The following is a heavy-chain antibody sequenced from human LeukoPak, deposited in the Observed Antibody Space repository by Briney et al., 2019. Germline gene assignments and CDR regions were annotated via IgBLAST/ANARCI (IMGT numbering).Heavy chain of an antibody. CDR2: ISGSSSYI. V-gene: IGHV3-21*01. D-gene: IGHD5-12*01. CDR1: GFTFSSYS. CDR3: ARDLRMATRSFDY. J-gene: IGHJ4*02. Sequence: GGSLRLSCAASGFTFSSYSMNWVRQAPGKGLEWVSSISGSSSYIYYADSVKGRFTISRDNAKNSLCLQMNSLRAEDTAVYYCARDLRMATRSFDYWGQGTLVTVSS.